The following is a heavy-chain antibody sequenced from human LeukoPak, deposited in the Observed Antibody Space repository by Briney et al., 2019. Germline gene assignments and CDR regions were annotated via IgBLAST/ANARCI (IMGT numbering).Heavy chain of an antibody. CDR1: GGSITSTSYY. CDR3: ARHSLRFEPDWFDP. V-gene: IGHV4-39*01. J-gene: IGHJ5*02. CDR2: IYYSGNT. D-gene: IGHD3-16*01. Sequence: PSQTLSLTCTVSGGSITSTSYYWGWIRQPPGKGLDWIGSIYYSGNTYYNPSLKSRVTISVDTSKNQFSLKLSSVTAAEPALYYWARHSLRFEPDWFDPWGQGTLVTVSS.